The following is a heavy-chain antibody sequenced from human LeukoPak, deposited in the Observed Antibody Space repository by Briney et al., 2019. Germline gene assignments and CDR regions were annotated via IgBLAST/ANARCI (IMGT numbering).Heavy chain of an antibody. CDR2: ISSDGGST. J-gene: IGHJ4*02. CDR1: RVTFADYA. CDR3: AKDIRPPMVYCSGGSCYSGGFDY. Sequence: GGSPRPSCAVSRVTFADYAMHWGPQAPGKGLEWVSLISSDGGSTYYACSVKGRFTISRDNSKNSLYLQMNSLRTEDTALYYCAKDIRPPMVYCSGGSCYSGGFDYWGQGTLVTVSS. D-gene: IGHD2-15*01. V-gene: IGHV3-43*02.